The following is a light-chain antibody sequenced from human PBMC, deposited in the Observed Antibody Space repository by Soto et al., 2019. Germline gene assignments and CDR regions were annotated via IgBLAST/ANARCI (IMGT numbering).Light chain of an antibody. J-gene: IGKJ1*01. CDR3: QQYHNSPPT. V-gene: IGKV3-20*01. Sequence: EIVLTQSPGTLSLSPGERGTLSCRASQSVSSSYLAWYQRKPGQAPRLLIYGASSRATGIPDRFSGGGSGTDFTLTISRLEPEDFAVYYCQQYHNSPPTFGQGTKV. CDR2: GAS. CDR1: QSVSSSY.